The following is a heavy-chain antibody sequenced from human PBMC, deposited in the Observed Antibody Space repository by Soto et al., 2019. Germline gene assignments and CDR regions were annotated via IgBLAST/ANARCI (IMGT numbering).Heavy chain of an antibody. Sequence: QLQLQESGPGLVKPSETLSLTCTVSGASISSGGDYWSWIRQHPGKGLEWIGCIYYSGSADYNPSLKSRVIMSVDTSKNKFSLKLCSVTAADTAIYYWSSTLDVVSGYSPDFDFWGQGILVTVSS. CDR3: SSTLDVVSGYSPDFDF. D-gene: IGHD3-9*01. V-gene: IGHV4-31*03. CDR1: GASISSGGDY. J-gene: IGHJ4*02. CDR2: IYYSGSA.